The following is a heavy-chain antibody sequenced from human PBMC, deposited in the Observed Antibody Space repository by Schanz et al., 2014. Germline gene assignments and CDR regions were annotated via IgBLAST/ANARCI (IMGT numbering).Heavy chain of an antibody. V-gene: IGHV3-11*03. CDR3: ARNRGSGGQNWYFDL. CDR2: INTGSNYI. Sequence: DWPGGSLRLSCAASGFSFSDYYMSWIRQAPGKGLEWISFINTGSNYINYADSVKGRFTISRDNTKNSLFLQLNSLRADDTAVYYCARNRGSGGQNWYFDLWGRGTLVTVSS. D-gene: IGHD1-26*01. CDR1: GFSFSDYY. J-gene: IGHJ2*01.